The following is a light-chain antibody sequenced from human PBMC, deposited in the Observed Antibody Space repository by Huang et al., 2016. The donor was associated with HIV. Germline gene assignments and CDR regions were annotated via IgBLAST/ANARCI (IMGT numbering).Light chain of an antibody. CDR1: QSINSW. CDR3: QQYSSYST. V-gene: IGKV1-5*03. J-gene: IGKJ1*01. CDR2: KAS. Sequence: DIQMAQSPSTLSASVGDRVTITCRASQSINSWLAWYQQKPGKAPKLLIYKASTLETGVQSRFSGSGSGTEFTLTLSSLQPDDFATYYCQQYSSYSTFGQGTKVEMK.